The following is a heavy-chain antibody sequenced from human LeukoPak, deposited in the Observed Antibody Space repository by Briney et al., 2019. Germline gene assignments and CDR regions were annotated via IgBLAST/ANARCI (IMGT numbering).Heavy chain of an antibody. CDR1: GFTFNTYA. Sequence: GALRLSCAASGFTFNTYAMNWVRQAPGKGLEWVSGISDSGAYIYYADSVKGRFTISRDNSKSTLYLQMNSLRAEDTAIYYCAKSPLAYCSGASCHLYFDHWGQGTLVTVSS. V-gene: IGHV3-23*01. J-gene: IGHJ4*02. CDR3: AKSPLAYCSGASCHLYFDH. CDR2: ISDSGAYI. D-gene: IGHD2-15*01.